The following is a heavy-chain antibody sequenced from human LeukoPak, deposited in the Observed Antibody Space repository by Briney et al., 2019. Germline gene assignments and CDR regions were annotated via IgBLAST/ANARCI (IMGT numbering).Heavy chain of an antibody. V-gene: IGHV1-69*13. Sequence: SVKVSCKASGYTFTSYGISWVRQAPGQGLEWMGGIIPIFVTANYAQKFQGRVTITADESTSTAYMEMSSLRSEDTAVYYCARDKTTDGFAYWGQGTLVSVSS. J-gene: IGHJ4*02. CDR1: GYTFTSYG. CDR2: IIPIFVTA. D-gene: IGHD5-24*01. CDR3: ARDKTTDGFAY.